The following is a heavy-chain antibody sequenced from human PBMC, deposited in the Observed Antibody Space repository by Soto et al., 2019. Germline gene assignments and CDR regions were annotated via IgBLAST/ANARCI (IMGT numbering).Heavy chain of an antibody. J-gene: IGHJ4*02. CDR3: ARGSLWNEFDY. CDR2: TYYRSKWYN. D-gene: IGHD1-1*01. CDR1: GDNVSSNIAA. V-gene: IGHV6-1*01. Sequence: PSQTLSLTCAMSGDNVSSNIAAWNCIRESPSRGLEWLGRTYYRSKWYNDYAVSVKSRITINPDTSKNQFSLQLNSVTPEDTAVYYCARGSLWNEFDYWGQGTMVTVSS.